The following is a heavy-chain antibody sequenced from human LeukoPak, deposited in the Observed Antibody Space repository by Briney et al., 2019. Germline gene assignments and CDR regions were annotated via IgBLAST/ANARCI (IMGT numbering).Heavy chain of an antibody. CDR1: GFTFSSNA. J-gene: IGHJ4*02. V-gene: IGHV3-23*01. CDR3: AKDRRGPAAGTWYFES. Sequence: GGSLRLSCAASGFTFSSNAMGWVRQAPGKGLEWVSAITASAASTYYADSVKGRFTISRDNSKNTLYLQMNNLRAEDTAIYYCAKDRRGPAAGTWYFESWGQGNLVTVSS. CDR2: ITASAAST. D-gene: IGHD6-13*01.